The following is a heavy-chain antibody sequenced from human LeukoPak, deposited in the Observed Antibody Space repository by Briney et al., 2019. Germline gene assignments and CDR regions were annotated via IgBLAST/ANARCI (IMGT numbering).Heavy chain of an antibody. Sequence: SETLSLTCTVSGGSISSSSYYWGWIRQPPGKGLEWIGEINHSGSTNYNPSLKSRVTISVDTSKNQFSLKLSSVTAADTAVYYCATYGDRDYWGQGTLVTVSS. V-gene: IGHV4-39*07. CDR1: GGSISSSSYY. D-gene: IGHD4-17*01. CDR2: INHSGST. CDR3: ATYGDRDY. J-gene: IGHJ4*02.